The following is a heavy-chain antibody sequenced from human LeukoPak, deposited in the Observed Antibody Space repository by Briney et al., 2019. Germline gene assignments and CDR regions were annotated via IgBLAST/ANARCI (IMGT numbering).Heavy chain of an antibody. CDR2: ISGNGGCT. V-gene: IGHV3-23*01. Sequence: PGGSLTLSCAASGFTFNKYAMNWVRQAPGKGRVGVLTISGNGGCTYYADSVKGRFTISRDNSKNTLYLQINSLRAEDTAVYYCAKAPDVESGTALYFDFGGEGNLVSLSS. D-gene: IGHD5-24*01. J-gene: IGHJ4*02. CDR1: GFTFNKYA. CDR3: AKAPDVESGTALYFDF.